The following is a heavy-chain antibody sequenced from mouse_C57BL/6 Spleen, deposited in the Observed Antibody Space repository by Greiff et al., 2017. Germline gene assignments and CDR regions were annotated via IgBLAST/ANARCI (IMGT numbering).Heavy chain of an antibody. CDR1: GFTFSDYG. CDR3: ARGGFPAMDY. Sequence: VQLKESGGGLVKPGGSLKLSCAASGFTFSDYGMHWVRQAPEKGLEWVAYISSGSSTIYYADTVKGRFTISRDNAKNTLFLQMTSLRSEDTAMYYCARGGFPAMDYWGQGTSVTVSS. V-gene: IGHV5-17*01. J-gene: IGHJ4*01. CDR2: ISSGSSTI.